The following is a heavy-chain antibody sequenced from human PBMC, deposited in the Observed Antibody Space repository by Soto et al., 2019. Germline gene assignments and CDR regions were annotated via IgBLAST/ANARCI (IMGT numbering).Heavy chain of an antibody. V-gene: IGHV4-39*01. CDR2: IYYSGTS. Sequence: TLSLTCTVSGGSIRDDTYYWGWIRQPPGKGLEWIGSIYYSGTSSHNPSLKSRVTMSVDTSKKQLSLRLSSVTAADTAAYYCARLHCYSPNCVPLDPWGQGTLVTVSS. J-gene: IGHJ5*02. CDR1: GGSIRDDTYY. CDR3: ARLHCYSPNCVPLDP. D-gene: IGHD2-2*01.